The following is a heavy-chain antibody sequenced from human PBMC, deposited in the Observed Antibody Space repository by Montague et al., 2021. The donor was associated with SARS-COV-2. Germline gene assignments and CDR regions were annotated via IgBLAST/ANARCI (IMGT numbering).Heavy chain of an antibody. Sequence: SETLSLTCTVSGGSISGFYWNWIRQPPGKGLEWIGKIYYSGITNYNPSLKSRVTISVDTSKNQFSLKLISVTAADTALYYCARGVVAAPDTSDYWGQGTLVTVSS. CDR1: GGSISGFY. V-gene: IGHV4-59*13. CDR2: IYYSGIT. D-gene: IGHD6-13*01. CDR3: ARGVVAAPDTSDY. J-gene: IGHJ4*02.